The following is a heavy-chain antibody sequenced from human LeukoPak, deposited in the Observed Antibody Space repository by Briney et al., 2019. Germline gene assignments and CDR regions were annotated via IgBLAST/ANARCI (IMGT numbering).Heavy chain of an antibody. CDR2: IKQDGSEI. V-gene: IGHV3-7*01. CDR3: ARDLSADSSGWDRHFDY. CDR1: GFTVSSNY. Sequence: PGGSLRLSCAASGFTVSSNYMSWVRQAPGKGLEWVANIKQDGSEIYYVDSVKGRFTISRDNAKNSLYLQMNSLRAEDTAVYYCARDLSADSSGWDRHFDYWGQGTLVTVSS. J-gene: IGHJ4*02. D-gene: IGHD6-19*01.